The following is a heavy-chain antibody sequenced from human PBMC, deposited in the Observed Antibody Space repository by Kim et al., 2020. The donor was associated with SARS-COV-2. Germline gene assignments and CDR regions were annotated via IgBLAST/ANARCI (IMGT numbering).Heavy chain of an antibody. J-gene: IGHJ3*02. CDR3: AKFHVFYYGSGNAFDI. D-gene: IGHD3-10*01. V-gene: IGHV3-23*01. CDR2: ISGSGGST. Sequence: GGSLRLSCAASGFTFSSYAMSWVRQAPGKGLEWVSAISGSGGSTYYADSVKGRFTISRDNSKNTLYLQMNSLRAEDTAVYYCAKFHVFYYGSGNAFDIWGQGTMVTVSS. CDR1: GFTFSSYA.